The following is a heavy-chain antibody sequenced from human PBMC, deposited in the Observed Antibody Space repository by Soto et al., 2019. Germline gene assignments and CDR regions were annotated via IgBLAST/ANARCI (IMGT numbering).Heavy chain of an antibody. V-gene: IGHV4-30-2*01. CDR1: GASITYGAYS. D-gene: IGHD3-10*01. J-gene: IGHJ4*02. Sequence: QLQLHMSGSGLVKPSQTLSLTCTVSGASITYGAYSWSWIRQTPGKGLEWIGYINHLETTFYNPSFESRLTLSIDRTKNQFSLNLKSMSAADRAVYFCASGGGFDSFDYWGQGILVTVSS. CDR3: ASGGGFDSFDY. CDR2: INHLETT.